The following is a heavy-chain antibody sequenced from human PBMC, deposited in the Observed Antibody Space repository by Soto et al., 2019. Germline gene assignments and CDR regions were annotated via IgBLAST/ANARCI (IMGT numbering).Heavy chain of an antibody. CDR3: ARDRGVSGRFNNWFDP. CDR1: GGSISSYY. J-gene: IGHJ5*02. CDR2: IYTSGST. D-gene: IGHD3-10*01. Sequence: QVQLQESGPGLVKPSETLSLTCTVSGGSISSYYWSWIRQPSGKGLEWIGRIYTSGSTNYNPSLKSRVTMSVDPSKHQFSLKLSSVTAADTAVYYCARDRGVSGRFNNWFDPWGQGTLVTVSS. V-gene: IGHV4-4*07.